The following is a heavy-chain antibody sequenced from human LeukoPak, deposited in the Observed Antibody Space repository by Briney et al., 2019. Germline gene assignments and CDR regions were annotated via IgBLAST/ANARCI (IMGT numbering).Heavy chain of an antibody. V-gene: IGHV3-48*01. CDR3: ARDPGLMRAAACGDY. CDR1: GFTFSSYG. D-gene: IGHD6-13*01. Sequence: GGSLRLSCAASGFTFSSYGMIWVRQAPGKGLEWISYISSSSNTIYYADSVKGRFTISRDNAENSLYLQVSSLRAEDTAVYYCARDPGLMRAAACGDYWGQGTLVIVSS. J-gene: IGHJ4*02. CDR2: ISSSSNTI.